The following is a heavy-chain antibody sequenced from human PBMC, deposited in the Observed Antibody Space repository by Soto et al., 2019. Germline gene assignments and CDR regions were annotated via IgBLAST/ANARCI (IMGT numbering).Heavy chain of an antibody. CDR3: ARHFGYSGSWYVHFDL. CDR1: GGSISTSSYY. J-gene: IGHJ4*02. CDR2: VYYSGTT. V-gene: IGHV4-39*01. D-gene: IGHD6-13*01. Sequence: SETLSLTCTVSGGSISTSSYYWAWIRQPPGKGLEWIGSVYYSGTTYYNPSLKSRVTISADTSNNQFSLKLNYVTASDTAMYFCARHFGYSGSWYVHFDLWGLGTLVTVSS.